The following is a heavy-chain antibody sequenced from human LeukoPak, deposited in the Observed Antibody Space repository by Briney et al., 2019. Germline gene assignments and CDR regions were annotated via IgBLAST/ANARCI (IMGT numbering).Heavy chain of an antibody. CDR2: ISAYNGNT. CDR1: GYTFTSYG. J-gene: IGHJ5*02. CDR3: ARRLGYCSGGSCYGRDWEINWFDP. D-gene: IGHD2-15*01. V-gene: IGHV1-18*04. Sequence: ASVKVSCKASGYTFTSYGISWVRQAPGQGLEWMGWISAYNGNTNYAQKLQGRVTMTTDTSTSTAYMELRSLRSDDTAVYYCARRLGYCSGGSCYGRDWEINWFDPGAREPWSPSPQ.